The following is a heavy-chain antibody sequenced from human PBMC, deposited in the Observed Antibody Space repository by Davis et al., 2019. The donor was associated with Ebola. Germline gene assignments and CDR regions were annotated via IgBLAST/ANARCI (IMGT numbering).Heavy chain of an antibody. CDR2: ISSNGGST. CDR1: GFTFSSYA. V-gene: IGHV3-64D*08. Sequence: GESLRISCSASGFTFSSYAMHWVRQAPGKGLEYVSAISSNGGSTYYADSVKGRFTISRDNSKNTLYLQMSSLRAEDTAVYYCARDITLRGPFDPWGQGTLVTVSS. J-gene: IGHJ5*02. D-gene: IGHD3-10*01. CDR3: ARDITLRGPFDP.